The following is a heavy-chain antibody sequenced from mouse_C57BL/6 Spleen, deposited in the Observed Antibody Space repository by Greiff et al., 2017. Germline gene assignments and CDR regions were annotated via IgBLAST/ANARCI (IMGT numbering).Heavy chain of an antibody. J-gene: IGHJ2*01. CDR1: GYSITSGYY. CDR3: AIGASDYGNPYFDY. D-gene: IGHD2-1*01. Sequence: ESGPGLVKPSPSLSLTCSVTGYSITSGYYRNWIRQFPGNQLERMGYISYDGSNHYNPSLKNRTSLTRDTSEKQFILTLNSVTTVNTAASAVAIGASDYGNPYFDYWGQGTTLTVSS. CDR2: ISYDGSN. V-gene: IGHV3-6*01.